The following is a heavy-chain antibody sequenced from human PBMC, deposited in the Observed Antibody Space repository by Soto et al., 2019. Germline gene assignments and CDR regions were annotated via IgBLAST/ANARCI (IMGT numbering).Heavy chain of an antibody. V-gene: IGHV4-4*07. CDR2: IYHSGST. CDR3: ARGSWVLLWFGELASDYFDY. D-gene: IGHD3-10*01. Sequence: SETLSLTCTVSVGSISSYYWSWIRQPAGKGLEWIGQIYHSGSTNYNPSLKSRVTMSVDTSKNQFSLKLSSVTAADTAVYYCARGSWVLLWFGELASDYFDYWGQGTLVTVSS. J-gene: IGHJ4*02. CDR1: VGSISSYY.